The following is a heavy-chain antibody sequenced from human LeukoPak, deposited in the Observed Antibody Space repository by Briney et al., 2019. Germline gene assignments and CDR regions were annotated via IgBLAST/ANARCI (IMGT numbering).Heavy chain of an antibody. CDR1: GFTFSTYW. V-gene: IGHV3-7*01. CDR2: IKQDGSER. Sequence: AGGSLRLSCAASGFTFSTYWMTWVRQAPGKGLEWVANIKQDGSERYYVDSVKGRFTISRDNAKSSLFLQMNSLRADDTAVYYCARGGPYDYVWGSYRYPPGYFDYWGQGTLVTVSS. J-gene: IGHJ4*02. CDR3: ARGGPYDYVWGSYRYPPGYFDY. D-gene: IGHD3-16*02.